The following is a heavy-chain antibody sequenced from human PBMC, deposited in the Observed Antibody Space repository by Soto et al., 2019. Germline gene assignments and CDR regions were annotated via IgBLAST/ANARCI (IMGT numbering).Heavy chain of an antibody. J-gene: IGHJ6*02. D-gene: IGHD2-21*02. CDR3: ARDHRVVVTAIQDYYYYGMDV. CDR2: IGHLETT. V-gene: IGHV4-30-2*06. CDR1: GVAMTYGGYS. Sequence: SETLSLTCSVSGVAMTYGGYSWSWIRQSPEKGLEWLGYIGHLETTYYNPSFKSRLSLSIDRTRNQFSLKLSSVTAADTAVYYCARDHRVVVTAIQDYYYYGMDVWGQGTTVTVSS.